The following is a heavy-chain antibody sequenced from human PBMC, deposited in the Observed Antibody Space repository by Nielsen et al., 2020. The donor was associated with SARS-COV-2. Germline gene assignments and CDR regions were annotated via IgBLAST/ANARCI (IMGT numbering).Heavy chain of an antibody. CDR1: GYTFTSYY. D-gene: IGHD2-21*01. Sequence: SVKVSCKASGYTFTSYYMHWVRQAPGQGLEWMGWINPNSGGTNYAQKFQGWVTMTRDTSISTAYMELSRLRSDDTAVYYCARTNSLYYYYGMDVWGQGTTVTVSS. CDR2: INPNSGGT. J-gene: IGHJ6*02. V-gene: IGHV1-2*04. CDR3: ARTNSLYYYYGMDV.